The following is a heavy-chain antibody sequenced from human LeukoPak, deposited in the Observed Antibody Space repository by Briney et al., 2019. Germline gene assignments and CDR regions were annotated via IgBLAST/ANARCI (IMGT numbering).Heavy chain of an antibody. D-gene: IGHD3-22*01. CDR1: GFTFSSYA. CDR3: AREVVAETYYYDSSGFPDAFDI. V-gene: IGHV3-21*01. J-gene: IGHJ3*02. CDR2: ISSSSSYI. Sequence: GGSLRLSCAASGFTFSSYAMNWVRQAPGKGLEWVSSISSSSSYIYYADSVKGRFTISRDNAKNSLYLQMNSLRAEDTAVYYCAREVVAETYYYDSSGFPDAFDIWGQGTMVTVSS.